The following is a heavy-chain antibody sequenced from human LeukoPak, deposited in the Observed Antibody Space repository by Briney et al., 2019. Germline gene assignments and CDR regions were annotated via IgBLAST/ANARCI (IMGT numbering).Heavy chain of an antibody. CDR2: IWYDGSNK. CDR3: ARDRVPDLLHYYYYYGMDV. V-gene: IGHV3-33*01. Sequence: GGSLRLSCAASGFTFSSYGMHWVRQAPGKGLEWVAVIWYDGSNKYYADSVKGRFTISRDNSKNTLYLQMNSLRAEDTAVYYYARDRVPDLLHYYYYYGMDVWGKGTTVTVSS. D-gene: IGHD2-15*01. J-gene: IGHJ6*04. CDR1: GFTFSSYG.